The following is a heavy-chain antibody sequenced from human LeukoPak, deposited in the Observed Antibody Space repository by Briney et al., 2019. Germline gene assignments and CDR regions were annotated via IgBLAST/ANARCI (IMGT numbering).Heavy chain of an antibody. D-gene: IGHD6-19*01. Sequence: GASVKVSWKASGYTFTGYYMHWVRQAPGQGLEWMGWINPNSGGTNYAQKFQGWVTMTRDTSISTAYMELSRLRSDDTAVYYSARGYRVEAVAGTIDYWGQGTLVTVSS. CDR1: GYTFTGYY. CDR3: ARGYRVEAVAGTIDY. J-gene: IGHJ4*02. CDR2: INPNSGGT. V-gene: IGHV1-2*04.